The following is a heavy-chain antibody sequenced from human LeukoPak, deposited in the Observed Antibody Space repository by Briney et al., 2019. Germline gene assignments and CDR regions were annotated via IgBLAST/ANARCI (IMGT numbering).Heavy chain of an antibody. CDR1: GFTFSNFA. V-gene: IGHV3-64*02. Sequence: NPGGSLRLSCAASGFTFSNFAMHWVRQTPGKGLQYVAAISNSGHRTHYVDSVQGRFTVSRDNSKNTLYLQMGSLRPEDTALYYCARGLSGSSDKWGQGVLVAVSS. D-gene: IGHD7-27*01. CDR3: ARGLSGSSDK. CDR2: ISNSGHRT. J-gene: IGHJ1*01.